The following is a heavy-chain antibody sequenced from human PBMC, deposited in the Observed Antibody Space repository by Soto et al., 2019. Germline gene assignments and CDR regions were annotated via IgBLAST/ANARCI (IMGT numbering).Heavy chain of an antibody. V-gene: IGHV1-46*01. Sequence: ASVKVSCKASGYKFTTHHIHWVRQAPGQEFEWMGIINPSGSFANSAQKFQGRVTMTTDMRTTIVYMELSSLRSEDTAMYYCARDRFDGPGSYNYFDYSGQGTLVTVSS. D-gene: IGHD3-10*01. J-gene: IGHJ4*02. CDR1: GYKFTTHH. CDR3: ARDRFDGPGSYNYFDY. CDR2: INPSGSFA.